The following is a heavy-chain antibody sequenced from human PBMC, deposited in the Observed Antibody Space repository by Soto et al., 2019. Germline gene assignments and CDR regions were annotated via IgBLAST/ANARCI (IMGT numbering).Heavy chain of an antibody. V-gene: IGHV1-69*13. D-gene: IGHD2-15*01. CDR1: GGTFSSYA. J-gene: IGHJ3*02. CDR2: IIPIFGTA. Sequence: SVKVSCKASGGTFSSYAISWVRQAPGQGLEWMGGIIPIFGTANYAQKSQGRVTITADESTSTAYMELSSLRSEDTAVYYCARDPTQYCSGGSCYPGAFDIWGQGTMVTVSS. CDR3: ARDPTQYCSGGSCYPGAFDI.